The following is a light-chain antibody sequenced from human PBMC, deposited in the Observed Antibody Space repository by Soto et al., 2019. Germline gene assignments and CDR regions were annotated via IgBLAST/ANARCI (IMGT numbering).Light chain of an antibody. CDR1: QSVSSSY. Sequence: EIVLTQSPGTLSLSPGERATLSCRASQSVSSSYLAWYQQNPGQAPRLLIYGASSRATGIPDRFSGSGSGTDFPLTISRLEPEDFAVYYCQQYGSSPPYTFGQGTKLEIK. V-gene: IGKV3-20*01. CDR3: QQYGSSPPYT. J-gene: IGKJ2*01. CDR2: GAS.